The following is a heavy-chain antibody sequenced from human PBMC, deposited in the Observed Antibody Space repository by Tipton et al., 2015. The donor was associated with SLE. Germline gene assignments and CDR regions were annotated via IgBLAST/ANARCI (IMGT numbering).Heavy chain of an antibody. CDR3: ARHWGAARSPWFYFYGFDV. CDR2: TFYHGKT. V-gene: IGHV4-59*08. D-gene: IGHD6-6*01. Sequence: TLSLTCSISDDSIITHYWSWIRQSPGKGLEWIGYTFYHGKTDYNPAMKSRVTISLDTSKGQFSLKLTSVTAADTALYFCARHWGAARSPWFYFYGFDVWGQGTTVTVAS. CDR1: DDSIITHY. J-gene: IGHJ6*02.